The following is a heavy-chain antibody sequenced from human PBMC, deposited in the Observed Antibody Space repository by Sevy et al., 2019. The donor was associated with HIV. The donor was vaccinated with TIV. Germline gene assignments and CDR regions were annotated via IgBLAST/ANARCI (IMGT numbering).Heavy chain of an antibody. CDR3: AKTEYTSGWFY. V-gene: IGHV3-23*01. Sequence: GGSLRLSCAASGFTFYTYAMTWVRQAPGKGLEWVASITDNGAKTFYADSVKGRFTISRDNSQSTLFLHMNSLRGDDTAVYFCAKTEYTSGWFYWGQGTLVTVSS. CDR1: GFTFYTYA. D-gene: IGHD6-19*01. CDR2: ITDNGAKT. J-gene: IGHJ4*02.